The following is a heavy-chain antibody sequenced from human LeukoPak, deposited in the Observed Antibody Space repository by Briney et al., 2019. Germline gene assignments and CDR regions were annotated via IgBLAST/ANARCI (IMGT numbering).Heavy chain of an antibody. CDR3: ARDRIAVRPGWFDP. J-gene: IGHJ5*02. CDR2: ISAYNGNT. D-gene: IGHD6-6*01. V-gene: IGHV1-18*01. CDR1: GYTFTTYG. Sequence: ASVKVSCKASGYTFTTYGINWVRQAPGQGLERMGWISAYNGNTNYAQTLQGRVTMTTDTSTSTAYMELRSLRSDDTAVYYCARDRIAVRPGWFDPWGQGTLVTVSS.